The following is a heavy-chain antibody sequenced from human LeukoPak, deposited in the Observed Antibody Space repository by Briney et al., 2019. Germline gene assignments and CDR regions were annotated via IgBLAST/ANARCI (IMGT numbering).Heavy chain of an antibody. CDR3: ATNSNVDTAMVGDY. V-gene: IGHV1-2*02. Sequence: ASVKVSSTASVLTFSIYAISWVRQAPGPGLEWMGWINPNSGGTNYAQKFQGRVTMTSDTSISTAYPELSRLRSNHPAVSYCATNSNVDTAMVGDYWGRGTLVTVSS. CDR2: INPNSGGT. D-gene: IGHD5-18*01. J-gene: IGHJ4*02. CDR1: VLTFSIYA.